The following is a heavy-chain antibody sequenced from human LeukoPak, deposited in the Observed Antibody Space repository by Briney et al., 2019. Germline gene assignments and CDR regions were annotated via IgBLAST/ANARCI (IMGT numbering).Heavy chain of an antibody. CDR2: VDYSGST. D-gene: IGHD3-3*01. V-gene: IGHV4-39*01. CDR1: GGSISSSNYY. J-gene: IGHJ4*02. Sequence: TSETLSLTCSVSGGSISSSNYYWGWIRPPPGKGLEWIGSVDYSGSTYYNPSLRSRVTVSVDTSKNQFSLRLNSVTAADTAVYYCARHSISPRFFDYWGQGTLVTVSS. CDR3: ARHSISPRFFDY.